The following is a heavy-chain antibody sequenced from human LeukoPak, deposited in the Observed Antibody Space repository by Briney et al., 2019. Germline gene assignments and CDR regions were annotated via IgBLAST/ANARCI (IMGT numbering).Heavy chain of an antibody. CDR2: IYTSGST. J-gene: IGHJ5*02. Sequence: PSETLSLTCTVSGGSISSYYWSWIRQPAGKGLEWIGRIYTSGSTNYNPSLKSRVTMSVDTSKNQFSLKLSSVTAADTAVYYCARDHYTVTNNWFDPWGQGTLVTVSS. V-gene: IGHV4-4*07. CDR3: ARDHYTVTNNWFDP. D-gene: IGHD4-11*01. CDR1: GGSISSYY.